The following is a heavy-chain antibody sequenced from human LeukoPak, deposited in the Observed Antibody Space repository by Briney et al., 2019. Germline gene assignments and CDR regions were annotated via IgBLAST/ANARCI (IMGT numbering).Heavy chain of an antibody. CDR2: FNYSGST. V-gene: IGHV4-59*01. CDR1: GGSISSYY. J-gene: IGHJ5*02. D-gene: IGHD6-13*01. CDR3: ARDLSEYSSTWYGWFDP. Sequence: SETLSLTCTVSGGSISSYYWSWIRQPPGKGLEWIGYFNYSGSTNYNPSLKSRVTISVDTSKNQFSLKLSSVTAADTAVYYCARDLSEYSSTWYGWFDPWGRGTLVTVTS.